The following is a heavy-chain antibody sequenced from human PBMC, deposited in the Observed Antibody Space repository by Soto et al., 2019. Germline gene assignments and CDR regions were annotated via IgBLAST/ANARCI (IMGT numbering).Heavy chain of an antibody. Sequence: GGSLRLSGAASGFTFSSYGMHWVRQAPGKGLEWVAVISYDGSNKYYADSVKGRFTISRDNSKNTLHLQMNSLRAEDTAVYYCAKLDPYGSGSPFLNWFDPWGQGTLVTVSS. CDR2: ISYDGSNK. CDR3: AKLDPYGSGSPFLNWFDP. J-gene: IGHJ5*02. V-gene: IGHV3-30*18. D-gene: IGHD3-10*01. CDR1: GFTFSSYG.